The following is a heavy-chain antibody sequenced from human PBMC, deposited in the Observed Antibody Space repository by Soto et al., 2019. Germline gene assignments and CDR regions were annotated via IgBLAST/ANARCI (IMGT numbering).Heavy chain of an antibody. Sequence: VQLVESGGGLVQPGGSLRLSCAASGFTFSSYIMNWVRQAPGKGLEWVSYISSSSSTIYYADSVKGRFTISRDNAKNSLYLQMNSLRDEDTAVYYCARAGGYYGSGSSYYYGMDVWGQGTTVTVSS. V-gene: IGHV3-48*02. CDR1: GFTFSSYI. D-gene: IGHD3-10*01. CDR3: ARAGGYYGSGSSYYYGMDV. CDR2: ISSSSSTI. J-gene: IGHJ6*02.